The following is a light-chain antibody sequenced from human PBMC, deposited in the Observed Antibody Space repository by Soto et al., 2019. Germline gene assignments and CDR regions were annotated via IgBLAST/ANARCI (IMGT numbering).Light chain of an antibody. CDR1: QSVSSTY. CDR2: GAS. J-gene: IGKJ4*01. V-gene: IGKV3-20*01. Sequence: EIVMTQSPATLSVSPGERATLSCRASQSVSSTYLAWYQQKPGQAPRLLIYGASNRATGIPDRFSGGGTATDFTLTISRLEPEDFAVYYCQQYDESPLTFGGGTKVDIK. CDR3: QQYDESPLT.